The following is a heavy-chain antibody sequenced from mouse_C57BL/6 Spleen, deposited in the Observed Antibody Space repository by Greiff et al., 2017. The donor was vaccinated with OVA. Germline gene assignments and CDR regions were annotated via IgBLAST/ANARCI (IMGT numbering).Heavy chain of an antibody. CDR2: ISYDGSN. V-gene: IGHV3-6*01. CDR1: GYSITSGYY. J-gene: IGHJ3*01. CDR3: ARKEGYYYPFAY. D-gene: IGHD1-1*01. Sequence: EVQLQESGPGLVKPSQSLSLTCSVTGYSITSGYYWNWIRQFPGNKLEWMGYISYDGSNNYNPSLKNRISITRDTSKNQFFLKLNSVTTEDTATYYCARKEGYYYPFAYWGQGTLVTVSA.